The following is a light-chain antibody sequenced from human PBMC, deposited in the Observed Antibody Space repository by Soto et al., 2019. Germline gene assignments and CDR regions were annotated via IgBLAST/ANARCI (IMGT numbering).Light chain of an antibody. CDR1: QSISSW. CDR2: KAS. J-gene: IGKJ2*01. CDR3: QQYNSYSPYT. V-gene: IGKV1-5*03. Sequence: DIPMTQSPSTLSASVGDRVTITCRASQSISSWLAWYQQKPGKAPTLLIYKASSLESGVPSRFSGSGSGTEFTLTISSLQPDDFATYYCQQYNSYSPYTFGQGTKLEIK.